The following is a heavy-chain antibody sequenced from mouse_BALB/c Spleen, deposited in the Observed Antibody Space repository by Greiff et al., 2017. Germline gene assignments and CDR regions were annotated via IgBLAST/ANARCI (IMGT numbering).Heavy chain of an antibody. CDR1: GYNFTSYW. CDR3: ARSQGGYAMDY. Sequence: QVQLKQPGAELVKPGTSVKLSCKASGYNFTSYWINWVKLRPGQGLEWIGDIYPGSGSTNYNEKFKGKATLTADKSSSTAYMQLSSLTSENSAVYFCARSQGGYAMDYWGQGTSVTVSS. J-gene: IGHJ4*01. V-gene: IGHV1-55*01. CDR2: IYPGSGST.